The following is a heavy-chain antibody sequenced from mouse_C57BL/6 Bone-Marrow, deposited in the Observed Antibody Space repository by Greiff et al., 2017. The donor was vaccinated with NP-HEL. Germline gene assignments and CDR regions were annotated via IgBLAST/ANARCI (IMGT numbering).Heavy chain of an antibody. CDR2: IDPSVSYT. V-gene: IGHV1-50*01. CDR1: GYTFTSYW. Sequence: QVQLQQPGAELVKPGASVKLSCKASGYTFTSYWMPWVKQRPGQGLEWIGEIDPSVSYTNHNQKFKGKATLTVDTSSSTAYMQLCSLKSEDSEVYYCARGIYYGIWGQGTTLTVSS. CDR3: ARGIYYGI. D-gene: IGHD1-1*01. J-gene: IGHJ2*01.